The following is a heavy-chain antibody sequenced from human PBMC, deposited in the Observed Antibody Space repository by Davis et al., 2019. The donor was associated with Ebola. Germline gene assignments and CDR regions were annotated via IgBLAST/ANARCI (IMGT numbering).Heavy chain of an antibody. Sequence: HPQTLSLTCAISGDSVSSAGWNWIRQSPSRGLEWLGRTYYKSKWYNDYAVSVKSRITINPDTSVNQFSLQLNSVTPEDTALYYCTRGWLRGGMDVWGEGTTVTV. CDR1: GDSVSSAG. CDR2: TYYKSKWYN. CDR3: TRGWLRGGMDV. D-gene: IGHD5-18*01. V-gene: IGHV6-1*01. J-gene: IGHJ6*02.